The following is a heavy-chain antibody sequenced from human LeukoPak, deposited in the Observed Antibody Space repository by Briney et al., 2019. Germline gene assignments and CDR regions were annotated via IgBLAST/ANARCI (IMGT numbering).Heavy chain of an antibody. CDR2: ISSSSSYI. CDR3: ARDISIVGATWEPPAFDI. D-gene: IGHD1-26*01. CDR1: GFTFSNYW. V-gene: IGHV3-21*01. J-gene: IGHJ3*02. Sequence: GVSLRLSCAASGFTFSNYWMHWVRQAPGKGLEWVSSISSSSSYIYYADSVKGRFTISRDNAKNSLYLQMNSLRAEDTAVYYCARDISIVGATWEPPAFDIWGQGTMVTVSS.